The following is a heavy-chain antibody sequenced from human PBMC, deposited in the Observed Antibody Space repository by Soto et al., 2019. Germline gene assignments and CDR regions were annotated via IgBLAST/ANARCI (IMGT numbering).Heavy chain of an antibody. J-gene: IGHJ4*02. CDR2: ISGSGGST. V-gene: IGHV3-23*01. D-gene: IGHD3-9*01. CDR3: ARAKAVLRYFDWLLH. CDR1: GFTFSSYA. Sequence: PGGSLRLSCAASGFTFSSYAMSWVRQAPGKGLEWVSAISGSGGSTYYADSVKGRFTISRDNSKNTLYLQMNSLRAEDMAVYYCARAKAVLRYFDWLLHWGQGTLVTVSS.